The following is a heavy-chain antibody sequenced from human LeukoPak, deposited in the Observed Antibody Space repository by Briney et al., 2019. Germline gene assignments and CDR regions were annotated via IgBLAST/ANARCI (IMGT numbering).Heavy chain of an antibody. Sequence: SETLSLTCTVSGGSISSYYGSWIRQPPGKGLEGIGYIYYSGSTNYNPSLKSRVTISVAASKNPLSLKLSSVTAADTDLYYCPRKTVDYYDSSGYSFFDYWGQGTLVTVSS. CDR2: IYYSGST. CDR3: PRKTVDYYDSSGYSFFDY. J-gene: IGHJ4*02. D-gene: IGHD3-22*01. V-gene: IGHV4-59*01. CDR1: GGSISSYY.